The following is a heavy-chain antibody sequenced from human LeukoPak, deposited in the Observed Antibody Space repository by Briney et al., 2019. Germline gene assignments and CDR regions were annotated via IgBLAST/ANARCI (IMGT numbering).Heavy chain of an antibody. J-gene: IGHJ6*02. D-gene: IGHD3-10*01. Sequence: GGSLRLSCAASGFTFSSYAMHWVRQAPGKGLEWVAVISYDGSNKYYADSVKGRFTISRDNSKNTLYLQMNSLRAEDTAVYYCARDSLYYGSGSYYNVYYYYGMDVWGQGTTVTVSS. CDR3: ARDSLYYGSGSYYNVYYYYGMDV. CDR1: GFTFSSYA. V-gene: IGHV3-30-3*01. CDR2: ISYDGSNK.